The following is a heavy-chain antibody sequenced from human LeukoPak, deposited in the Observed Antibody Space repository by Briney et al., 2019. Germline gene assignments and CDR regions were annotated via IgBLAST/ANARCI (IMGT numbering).Heavy chain of an antibody. CDR2: IYYSGST. D-gene: IGHD2-15*01. Sequence: SETLSLTCTVSGGSISSSSYYWGWIRQPPGKGLEWIGNIYYSGSTYYNPSLKSRVTISVDTSKNQFSLKLSSVTAADTAVYYCARSYCSGGSCYSGVGAFDYWGQGTLVTVSS. CDR1: GGSISSSSYY. V-gene: IGHV4-39*01. J-gene: IGHJ4*02. CDR3: ARSYCSGGSCYSGVGAFDY.